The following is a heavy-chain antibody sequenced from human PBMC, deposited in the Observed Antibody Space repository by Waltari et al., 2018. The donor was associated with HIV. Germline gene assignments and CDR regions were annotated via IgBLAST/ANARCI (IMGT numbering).Heavy chain of an antibody. CDR3: ARAIVVVPAAMPGDWFDP. J-gene: IGHJ5*02. D-gene: IGHD2-2*01. CDR2: IYHSGGT. V-gene: IGHV4-4*02. Sequence: QVQLQESGPGLVKPSWTLSLTCAVSGGSISSSNWWSWVRQPPGKGLEWIGEIYHSGGTNYNPSLKSRVTISVDKSKNQFSLKLSSVTAADTAVYYCARAIVVVPAAMPGDWFDPWGQGTLVTVSS. CDR1: GGSISSSNW.